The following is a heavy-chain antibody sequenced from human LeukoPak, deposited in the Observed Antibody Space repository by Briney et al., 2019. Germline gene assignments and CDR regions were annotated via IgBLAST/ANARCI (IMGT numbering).Heavy chain of an antibody. Sequence: GGSLRLSCAASGFTFDDYGMSWVRQAPGKGLEWVSGINWNGVSTGYVDSVKGRFTISRDNAKNSLYLQMNSLRAEDTAVHYCAKLYYDFWSGYYIGGAFDYWGQGTLVTVSS. V-gene: IGHV3-20*04. CDR2: INWNGVST. J-gene: IGHJ4*02. CDR1: GFTFDDYG. D-gene: IGHD3-3*01. CDR3: AKLYYDFWSGYYIGGAFDY.